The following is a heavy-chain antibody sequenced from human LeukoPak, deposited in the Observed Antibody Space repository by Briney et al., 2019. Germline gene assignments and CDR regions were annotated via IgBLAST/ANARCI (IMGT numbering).Heavy chain of an antibody. V-gene: IGHV1-69*06. CDR3: ARASSITGTQGDAFDI. Sequence: SVKVSCKASGGTFSSYAISWVRQAPGQGLEWMGGIIPIFGTANYTQKFQGRVTITADKSTSTAYMELSSLRSEDTAVYYCARASSITGTQGDAFDIWGQGTMVTVSS. CDR2: IIPIFGTA. D-gene: IGHD1-7*01. CDR1: GGTFSSYA. J-gene: IGHJ3*02.